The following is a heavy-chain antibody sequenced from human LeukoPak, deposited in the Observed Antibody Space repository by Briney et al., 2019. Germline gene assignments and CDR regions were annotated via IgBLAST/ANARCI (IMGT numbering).Heavy chain of an antibody. CDR2: ISWNSGSI. V-gene: IGHV3-9*01. CDR3: AKDRPPGGSSLSSELDY. CDR1: GFTFDDYA. Sequence: QPGRSLRLSCAACGFTFDDYAMHWVRPAPGKGLEWVSGISWNSGSIGYADSVKGRFTISRDNAKNSLYLQMNSLRAEHTALYYCAKDRPPGGSSLSSELDYWGQGTLVTVSS. J-gene: IGHJ4*02. D-gene: IGHD1-26*01.